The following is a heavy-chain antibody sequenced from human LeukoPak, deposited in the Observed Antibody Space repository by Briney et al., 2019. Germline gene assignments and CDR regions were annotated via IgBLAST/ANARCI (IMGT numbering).Heavy chain of an antibody. V-gene: IGHV3-23*01. CDR1: GFTFSSYG. Sequence: LTGGSLRLSCAASGFTFSSYGMSWVRQAPGKGLEWVSAISGSGGSTYYADSVKGRFTISRDNSRNTLYLQMNSLRAEDTAVYYCAKGMGTNWWDAFDIWGQGTMVTVSS. J-gene: IGHJ3*02. D-gene: IGHD2-8*02. CDR3: AKGMGTNWWDAFDI. CDR2: ISGSGGST.